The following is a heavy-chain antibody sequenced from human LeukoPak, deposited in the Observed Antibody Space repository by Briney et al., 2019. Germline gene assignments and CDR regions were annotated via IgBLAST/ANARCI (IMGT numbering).Heavy chain of an antibody. Sequence: GGSLRLSCAASGFSVINNYMTWVRQAPGRGLEWVSLIYTNGTTYYADSVKGRFTISRDNSKNNVYLHMDNLRAEDTAVYYCATDSSDYSLDYWGQGTLVTVSS. CDR1: GFSVINNY. CDR3: ATDSSDYSLDY. J-gene: IGHJ4*02. V-gene: IGHV3-66*01. CDR2: IYTNGTT. D-gene: IGHD3-22*01.